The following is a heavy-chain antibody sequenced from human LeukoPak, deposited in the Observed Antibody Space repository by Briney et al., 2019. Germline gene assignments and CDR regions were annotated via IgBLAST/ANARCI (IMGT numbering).Heavy chain of an antibody. J-gene: IGHJ4*02. D-gene: IGHD2-15*01. CDR1: GGSFSGYY. Sequence: PSKTLSLTCAVYGGSFSGYYWSWIRQPPGKGLEWIGEINHSGSTNYNPSLKSRVTISVDTSKNQFSLKLSSVTAADTAVYYCARRPYLGYCSGGSCYTYYFDYWGQGTLVTVSS. CDR2: INHSGST. V-gene: IGHV4-34*01. CDR3: ARRPYLGYCSGGSCYTYYFDY.